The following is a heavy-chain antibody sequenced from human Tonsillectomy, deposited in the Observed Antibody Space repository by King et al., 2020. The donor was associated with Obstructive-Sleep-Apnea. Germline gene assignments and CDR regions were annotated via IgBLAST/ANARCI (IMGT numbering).Heavy chain of an antibody. J-gene: IGHJ2*01. CDR1: GGSISSSNW. Sequence: LQLQESGPGLVKPSGTLSLICAVSGGSISSSNWWSWVRQPPGKGLEWIGEIYHSGSTNYNPSLKSRVTISVDKSKNQFSLKLSSVTAADTAVYYCATFGTYYYDSSTYPDWYFDLWGRGTLVTVSS. V-gene: IGHV4-4*02. D-gene: IGHD3-22*01. CDR3: ATFGTYYYDSSTYPDWYFDL. CDR2: IYHSGST.